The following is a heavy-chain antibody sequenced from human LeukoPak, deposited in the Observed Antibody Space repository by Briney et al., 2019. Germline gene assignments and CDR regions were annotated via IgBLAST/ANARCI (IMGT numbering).Heavy chain of an antibody. D-gene: IGHD1-26*01. Sequence: GGSLRLSCTASGFTFSNAWMSWVRQAPGKGLEWVGRIKSKSDGGTTDFAAPVKGRFTISRDDSRNTLYLQMNSLRAEDTAVYYCANRRDPSGSYYQPLDYWGQGTLVTVSS. J-gene: IGHJ4*02. CDR3: ANRRDPSGSYYQPLDY. V-gene: IGHV3-15*01. CDR2: IKSKSDGGTT. CDR1: GFTFSNAW.